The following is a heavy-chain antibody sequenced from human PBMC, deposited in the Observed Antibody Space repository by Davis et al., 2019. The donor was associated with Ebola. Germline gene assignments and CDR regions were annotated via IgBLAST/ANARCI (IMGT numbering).Heavy chain of an antibody. V-gene: IGHV3-48*02. D-gene: IGHD5-12*01. CDR1: GFTFSSYS. J-gene: IGHJ4*02. CDR3: ARGRWLRSPFFDY. CDR2: ISSSSSTI. Sequence: GESLKISCAASGFTFSSYSMNWVRQAPGKGLEWVSSISSSSSTIYYADSVKGRFTISRDNAKNSLYLQMNSLRDEDTAVYYCARGRWLRSPFFDYWGQGTLVTVSS.